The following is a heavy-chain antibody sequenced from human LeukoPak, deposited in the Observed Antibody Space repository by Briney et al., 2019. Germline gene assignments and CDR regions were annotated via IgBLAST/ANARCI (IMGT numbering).Heavy chain of an antibody. Sequence: GGSLRLSCAASGFTFSSYAMSWVRQAPGKGLEWVSAISGSGGGTSYADSVKGRFTISRGNAKNTLYLQMNSLRAEDTAVYYCAKGFGSSGYYPYWGQGTLVTVSS. CDR3: AKGFGSSGYYPY. V-gene: IGHV3-23*01. J-gene: IGHJ4*02. CDR1: GFTFSSYA. D-gene: IGHD3-22*01. CDR2: ISGSGGGT.